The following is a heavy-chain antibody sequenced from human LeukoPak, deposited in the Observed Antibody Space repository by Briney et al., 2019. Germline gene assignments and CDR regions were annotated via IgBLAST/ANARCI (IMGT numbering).Heavy chain of an antibody. Sequence: ASVKVSCKASGYTFTSYGISWVRQAPGQGLEWMGWISAYNGNTNYAQKLQGRVTMTTDTSTSTAYIELSSLRSEDTAVYYCASRGRGYYYGSGSYYRSSEYYYYYMDVWGKGTTVTISS. CDR2: ISAYNGNT. D-gene: IGHD3-10*01. J-gene: IGHJ6*03. CDR3: ASRGRGYYYGSGSYYRSSEYYYYYMDV. CDR1: GYTFTSYG. V-gene: IGHV1-18*01.